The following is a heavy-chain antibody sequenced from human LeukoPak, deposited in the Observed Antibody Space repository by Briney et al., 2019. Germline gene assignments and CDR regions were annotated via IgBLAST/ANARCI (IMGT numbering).Heavy chain of an antibody. V-gene: IGHV4-39*07. D-gene: IGHD2-15*01. J-gene: IGHJ3*02. CDR2: IYYSGST. Sequence: SETLSLTCTVSGGSISSSSYYWGWIRQPPGKGLEWIGSIYYSGSTYYNPSLKSRVTISVDTSKNQFSLKLSSVTAADTAVYYCARESGGVTGNDAFDIWGQGTMVTVSS. CDR1: GGSISSSSYY. CDR3: ARESGGVTGNDAFDI.